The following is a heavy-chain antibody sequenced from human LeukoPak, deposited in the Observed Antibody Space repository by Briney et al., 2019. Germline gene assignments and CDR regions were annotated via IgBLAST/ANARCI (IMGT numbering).Heavy chain of an antibody. D-gene: IGHD2-15*01. CDR3: ARLGGYYYYGMDV. CDR1: GGSFSGYY. V-gene: IGHV4-31*11. Sequence: SETLSLTCAVYGGSFSGYYWSWIRQHPGKGLEWIGYIYYSGSTYYNPSLKSRVTISVDTSKNQFSLKLSSVTAADTAVYYCARLGGYYYYGMDVWGQGTTVTVSS. J-gene: IGHJ6*02. CDR2: IYYSGST.